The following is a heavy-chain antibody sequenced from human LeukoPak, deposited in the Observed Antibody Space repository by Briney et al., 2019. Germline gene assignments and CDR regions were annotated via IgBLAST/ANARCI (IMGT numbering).Heavy chain of an antibody. CDR1: GFPFNTYA. D-gene: IGHD2-15*01. CDR3: TRDSALLGVAFDL. V-gene: IGHV3-64D*06. Sequence: TGGSLRLSCSASGFPFNTYATHWVRQAPGKGLEYVAGISSNGDNTDFADSAKGRFTISRDNSKSTLFLQMNSLRAEDTAVYFCTRDSALLGVAFDLWGQGTVVTVSS. CDR2: ISSNGDNT. J-gene: IGHJ3*01.